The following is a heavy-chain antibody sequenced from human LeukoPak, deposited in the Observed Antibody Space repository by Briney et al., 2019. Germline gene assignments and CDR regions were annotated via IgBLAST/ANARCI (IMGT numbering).Heavy chain of an antibody. V-gene: IGHV1-69*13. J-gene: IGHJ4*02. Sequence: SVKVSCKASGGTFSSYAINWVRQAPGQGLEWMGGIIPMSEIKNYAQEFQGRVTITADESTSTAYMELTNLRSEDTAVYYCTRPRYCSSTNCPFDYWGQGTLVTVSS. CDR2: IIPMSEIK. CDR3: TRPRYCSSTNCPFDY. D-gene: IGHD2-2*01. CDR1: GGTFSSYA.